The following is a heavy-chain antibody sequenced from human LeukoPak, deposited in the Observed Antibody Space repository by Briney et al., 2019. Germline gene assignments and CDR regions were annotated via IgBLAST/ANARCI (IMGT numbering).Heavy chain of an antibody. CDR3: ARYPREYYYDSSGYYGVRSVINWFDP. V-gene: IGHV1-46*01. CDR1: GYTFTSCY. CDR2: INPSGGST. D-gene: IGHD3-22*01. Sequence: GASVKVSCKASGYTFTSCYMHWVRQAPGQGLEWMGIINPSGGSTSYAQKFQGRVTMTRDTSTSTVYMELSSLRSEDTAVYYCARYPREYYYDSSGYYGVRSVINWFDPWGQGTLVTVSS. J-gene: IGHJ5*02.